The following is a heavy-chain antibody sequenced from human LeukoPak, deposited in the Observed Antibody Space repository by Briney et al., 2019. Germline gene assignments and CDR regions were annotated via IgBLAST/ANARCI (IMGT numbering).Heavy chain of an antibody. CDR2: ISGSGGST. Sequence: PGGSLRLSCAASGFTFSSYAMSWVRQAPGKGLEWVSAISGSGGSTYYADSVEGRFTISRDNSKNTLYLQMNSLRAEDTAVYYCAKGFTSGWYVGDYWGQGTLVTVSS. CDR3: AKGFTSGWYVGDY. V-gene: IGHV3-23*01. CDR1: GFTFSSYA. D-gene: IGHD6-19*01. J-gene: IGHJ4*02.